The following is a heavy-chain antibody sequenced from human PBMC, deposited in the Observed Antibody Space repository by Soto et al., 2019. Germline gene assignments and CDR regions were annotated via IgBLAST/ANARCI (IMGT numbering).Heavy chain of an antibody. D-gene: IGHD6-13*01. CDR2: ISAYNGNT. J-gene: IGHJ4*02. V-gene: IGHV1-18*01. CDR1: GYTFTSYG. CDR3: AREEGVAAAGTYDY. Sequence: XSVKVSCKASGYTFTSYGISWVRQAPGQGLEWMGWISAYNGNTNYAQKLQGRVTMTTDTSTSTAYMELRSLRSDDTAVYYCAREEGVAAAGTYDYWGQGTLVTVSS.